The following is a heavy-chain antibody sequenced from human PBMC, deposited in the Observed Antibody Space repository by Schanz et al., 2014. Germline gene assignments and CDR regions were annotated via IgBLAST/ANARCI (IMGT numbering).Heavy chain of an antibody. CDR3: ARANYRRKINFDY. Sequence: QVQLVESGGGLVKPGGSLRLSCAASGFTFRDYYMSWIRQAPGKGLEWVSDISSGSSYANYADSVKGRFTMSRDNSKNTLYLQRNSLRAEDTAVYYCARANYRRKINFDYWGRGTLVTVSS. CDR1: GFTFRDYY. J-gene: IGHJ4*02. D-gene: IGHD3-10*01. V-gene: IGHV3-11*06. CDR2: ISSGSSYA.